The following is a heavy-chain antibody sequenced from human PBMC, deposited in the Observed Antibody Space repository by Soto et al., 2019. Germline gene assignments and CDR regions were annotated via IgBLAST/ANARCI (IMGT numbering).Heavy chain of an antibody. CDR2: ISYEGENQ. V-gene: IGHV3-30*04. Sequence: QRQLVESGGGVVQPGRSLRLSCAASGFSFSHYAMHWVRQPPGKGLEWVALISYEGENQYFTDSVRGRFTISRDNSKTAVYLEMNDLRLDDTATYYCVSPHSESSNAFDLWGQGTLVTVSS. CDR1: GFSFSHYA. D-gene: IGHD3-10*01. J-gene: IGHJ5*02. CDR3: VSPHSESSNAFDL.